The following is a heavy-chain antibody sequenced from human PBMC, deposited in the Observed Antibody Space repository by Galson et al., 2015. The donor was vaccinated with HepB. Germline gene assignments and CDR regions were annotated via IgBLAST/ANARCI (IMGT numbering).Heavy chain of an antibody. D-gene: IGHD5-12*01. J-gene: IGHJ4*02. CDR3: VKGGGYSAIRGRGGFDS. CDR2: ITYDGTNK. Sequence: LRLSCAASGFTFNSYAMHWVRQAPGKGLQWVAVITYDGTNKFYARSVRGRFTISRDNSGNTLFLHMNSLRPEDTALYYCVKGGGYSAIRGRGGFDSWGQGALVTVSS. V-gene: IGHV3-30*04. CDR1: GFTFNSYA.